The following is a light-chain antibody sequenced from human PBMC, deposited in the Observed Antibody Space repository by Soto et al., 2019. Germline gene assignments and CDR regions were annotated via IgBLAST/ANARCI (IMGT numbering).Light chain of an antibody. CDR1: SGSVSSSHH. Sequence: QTVVTQEPSFSVSPGETVTLTCGLSSGSVSSSHHPSWYQQTPGQSPRTLIHDTNRRSSGVPDRFSGSILGNKAALTITGAQAGDESEDFCVLYMGRDTPYVFGSGTKVTVL. CDR2: DTN. CDR3: VLYMGRDTPYV. J-gene: IGLJ1*01. V-gene: IGLV8-61*01.